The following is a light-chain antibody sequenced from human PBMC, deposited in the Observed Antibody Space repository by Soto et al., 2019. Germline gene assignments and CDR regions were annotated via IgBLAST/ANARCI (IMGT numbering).Light chain of an antibody. CDR2: KAS. Sequence: DIQMTQSPSTLSGSVGDRATITCRASQTISSWLAWYQQKLGKAPKLLIYKASTLKSGVPSRFSGSGSGTEFTLTISSLQPDDFATYYCQHYNSYSEAFGQGTKVDIK. V-gene: IGKV1-5*03. J-gene: IGKJ1*01. CDR1: QTISSW. CDR3: QHYNSYSEA.